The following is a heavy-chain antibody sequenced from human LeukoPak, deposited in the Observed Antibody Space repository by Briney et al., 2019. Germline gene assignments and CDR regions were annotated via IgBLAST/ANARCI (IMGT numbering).Heavy chain of an antibody. J-gene: IGHJ4*02. V-gene: IGHV1-18*01. D-gene: IGHD3-22*01. CDR3: ARDSHYHDSSGYLFDY. CDR1: GYTFTSYG. CDR2: ISAYNGNT. Sequence: VASVRVSCKASGYTFTSYGISWVRQAPGQGLEWMGWISAYNGNTNYAQKLQGRVTMTTDTSTSTAYMELRSLRSDDTAVYYCARDSHYHDSSGYLFDYWGQGTLVTVSS.